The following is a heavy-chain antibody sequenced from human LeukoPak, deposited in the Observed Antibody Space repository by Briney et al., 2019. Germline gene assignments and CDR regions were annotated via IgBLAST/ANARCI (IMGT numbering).Heavy chain of an antibody. Sequence: GGSLRLSCAASGFTFSSYTMNWVRQPPGKGLEWVSNIGTSSTTIYYADSVKGRFTISRDNAKNSLYLQMNSLRADDTAVYYCARFAAGGSYYYYMDVWGKGTTVNVSS. J-gene: IGHJ6*03. D-gene: IGHD6-25*01. CDR2: IGTSSTTI. CDR1: GFTFSSYT. V-gene: IGHV3-48*01. CDR3: ARFAAGGSYYYYMDV.